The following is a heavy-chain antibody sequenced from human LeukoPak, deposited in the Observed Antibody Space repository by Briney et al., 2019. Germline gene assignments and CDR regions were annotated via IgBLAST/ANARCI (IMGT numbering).Heavy chain of an antibody. D-gene: IGHD1-26*01. Sequence: PSETLSLTCAVYGGSFSTYYWSWIRQPPGKGLEWIGEINHSGSTNYNPSLKSRVTISVDTSKNQFSLKLSSVTAADTAVYYCAGVLSGSFDYWGQGTLVTVSS. CDR1: GGSFSTYY. CDR3: AGVLSGSFDY. V-gene: IGHV4-34*01. J-gene: IGHJ4*02. CDR2: INHSGST.